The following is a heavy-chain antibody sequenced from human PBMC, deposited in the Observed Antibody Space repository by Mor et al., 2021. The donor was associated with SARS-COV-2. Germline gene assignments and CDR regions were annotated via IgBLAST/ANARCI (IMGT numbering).Heavy chain of an antibody. D-gene: IGHD1-26*01. CDR3: ARREWELFDY. Sequence: SLKSRVTISVDTSKNQFSLKLSSVTAADTAVYYCARREWELFDYWGQGTLVTVSS. J-gene: IGHJ4*02. V-gene: IGHV4-39*01.